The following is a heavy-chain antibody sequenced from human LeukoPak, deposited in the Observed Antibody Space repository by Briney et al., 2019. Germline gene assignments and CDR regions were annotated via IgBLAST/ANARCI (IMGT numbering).Heavy chain of an antibody. J-gene: IGHJ3*02. CDR2: ISSTSSYI. D-gene: IGHD6-25*01. V-gene: IGHV3-21*01. CDR1: GFTFSSYT. Sequence: PGGSLRLSCAASGFTFSSYTMNWVRQAPGKGLEWVSSISSTSSYIFYADSVKGRFTISRDNAENSLYLQMNSLRAEDTAVYYCARGKRDDAFDIWGQGTMVTVSS. CDR3: ARGKRDDAFDI.